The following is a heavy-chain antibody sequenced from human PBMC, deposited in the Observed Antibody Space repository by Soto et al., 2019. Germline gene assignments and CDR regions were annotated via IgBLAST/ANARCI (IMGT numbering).Heavy chain of an antibody. V-gene: IGHV3-33*01. J-gene: IGHJ4*02. D-gene: IGHD6-13*01. CDR1: GFTFSRYG. Sequence: QVQLFESGGGVVQPGRSLRLSCAASGFTFSRYGMQWVRQAPGKGREWVAVIWYDGSNKYYADSVKGRFTISRDKSKNTLYLQMNSRRAEDTAVYYCARRGIAAGDYWCQGTLGTVSS. CDR3: ARRGIAAGDY. CDR2: IWYDGSNK.